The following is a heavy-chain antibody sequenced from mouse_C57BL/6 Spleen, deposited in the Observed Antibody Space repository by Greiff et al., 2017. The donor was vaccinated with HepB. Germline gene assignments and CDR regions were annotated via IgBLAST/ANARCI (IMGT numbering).Heavy chain of an antibody. CDR2: IRLKSDNYAT. CDR3: TGDWEYFDY. CDR1: GFTFSNYW. V-gene: IGHV6-3*01. J-gene: IGHJ2*01. Sequence: EVQGVESGGGLVQPGGSMKLSCVASGFTFSNYWMNWVRQSPEKGLEWVAQIRLKSDNYATHYAESVKGRFTISRDDSKSSVYLQMNNLRAEDTGIYYCTGDWEYFDYWGQGTTLTVSS. D-gene: IGHD4-1*01.